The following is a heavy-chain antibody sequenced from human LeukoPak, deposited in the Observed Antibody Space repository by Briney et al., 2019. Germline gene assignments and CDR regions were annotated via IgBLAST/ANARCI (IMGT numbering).Heavy chain of an antibody. Sequence: PGGSLRLSCAASGFTFSSYEMNWVRQAPGKGLEWVSYISSSGSTIYYADSVKGRFTISRDNAKNSLYLQMNSLRAEDTAVYYCARDRQGYYGMDVWGQGTTVPVSS. V-gene: IGHV3-48*03. CDR3: ARDRQGYYGMDV. J-gene: IGHJ6*02. CDR1: GFTFSSYE. CDR2: ISSSGSTI.